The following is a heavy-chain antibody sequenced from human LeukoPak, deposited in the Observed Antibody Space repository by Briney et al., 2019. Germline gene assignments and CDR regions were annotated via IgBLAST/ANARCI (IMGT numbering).Heavy chain of an antibody. J-gene: IGHJ4*02. CDR1: AGSISTRSYN. D-gene: IGHD5-18*01. CDR3: ARSPFSLGYGDY. V-gene: IGHV4-39*01. Sequence: LETLSLTCTVSAGSISTRSYNWGWIGPPPGKGLGGMGRTYYSGSASYNPSLKSRVTISVDTSNNQFSLKLGFVTGAHTAVTYCARSPFSLGYGDYWGQGTLVTVSS. CDR2: TYYSGSA.